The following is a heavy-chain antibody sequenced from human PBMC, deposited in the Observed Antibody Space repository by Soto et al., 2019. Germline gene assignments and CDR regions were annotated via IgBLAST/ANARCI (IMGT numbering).Heavy chain of an antibody. J-gene: IGHJ4*02. V-gene: IGHV3-23*01. CDR1: GFIFSNYP. D-gene: IGHD6-19*01. Sequence: EVQLLESGGGLVQPGGSLRLSCAVSGFIFSNYPMSWVRQAPGKGLEWVSSVSPSGSNTYYGDSVKGRFTMSRDNSENRLHLQMNSLRADDTAVYFCARRDSSGWYSLDYWGQGTLVTVSS. CDR3: ARRDSSGWYSLDY. CDR2: VSPSGSNT.